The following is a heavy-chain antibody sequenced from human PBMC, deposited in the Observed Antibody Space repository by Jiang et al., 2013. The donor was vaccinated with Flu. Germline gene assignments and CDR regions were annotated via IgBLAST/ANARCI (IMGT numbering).Heavy chain of an antibody. D-gene: IGHD3-9*01. Sequence: GSGLVKPSETLSLTCTVSGGSIRTSSYCWGWIRQPPGKGLEWIASIYSSGTTYFNPSLKGRVTISVDTSRNHFSLNVSSVTAADTAVYYCARRSSGGVTGDPIDYWGQGPWSPSPQ. V-gene: IGHV4-39*02. CDR3: ARRSSGGVTGDPIDY. J-gene: IGHJ4*02. CDR2: IYSSGTT. CDR1: GGSIRTSSYC.